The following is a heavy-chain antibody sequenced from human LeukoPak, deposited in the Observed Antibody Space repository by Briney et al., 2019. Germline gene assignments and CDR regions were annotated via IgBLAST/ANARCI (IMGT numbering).Heavy chain of an antibody. CDR2: ISGSGVNT. V-gene: IGHV3-23*01. CDR1: GFTFSSHT. CDR3: ARGRGLPVRPPNEGFLDY. Sequence: GGSLRLSCAASGFTFSSHTMSWVRQAPGKGLEWVSGISGSGVNTYYANSVKGRFTISRDKFMNTLYLQMNSLRAEDTAVYYCARGRGLPVRPPNEGFLDYWGRGTLVTVSS. J-gene: IGHJ4*02. D-gene: IGHD6-6*01.